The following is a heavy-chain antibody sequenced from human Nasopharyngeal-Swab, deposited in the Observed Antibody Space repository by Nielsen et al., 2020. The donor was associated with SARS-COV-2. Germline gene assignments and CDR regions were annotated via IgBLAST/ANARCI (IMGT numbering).Heavy chain of an antibody. CDR1: GFTFSSYS. Sequence: GGSLRLSCAASGFTFSSYSMNWVRQAPGKGLEWVSSISSSSSYIYSADSVKGRVTISRDNAKNSLYLQMHSLRAENTAVYYCAREPYSSSRGDAFDIWGQGTMVTVSS. CDR3: AREPYSSSRGDAFDI. V-gene: IGHV3-21*01. D-gene: IGHD6-13*01. J-gene: IGHJ3*02. CDR2: ISSSSSYI.